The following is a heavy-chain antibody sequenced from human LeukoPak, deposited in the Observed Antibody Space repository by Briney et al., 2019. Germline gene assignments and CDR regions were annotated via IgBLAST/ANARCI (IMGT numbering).Heavy chain of an antibody. J-gene: IGHJ4*02. CDR1: GFTFSSYA. V-gene: IGHV3-23*01. Sequence: GSLRLSCAASGFTFSSYAMSWVRQAPEKGLGWVSVIYGSGGSTYYADSVKGRFTISRDNSKNTLYLQMNSLRAEDTAVYYCAKDPGHCSSTSCYEYYWGQGTLVTVSS. CDR2: IYGSGGST. CDR3: AKDPGHCSSTSCYEYY. D-gene: IGHD2-2*01.